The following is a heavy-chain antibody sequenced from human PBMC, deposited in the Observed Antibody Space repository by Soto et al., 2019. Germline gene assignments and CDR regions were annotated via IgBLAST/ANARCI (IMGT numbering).Heavy chain of an antibody. D-gene: IGHD4-17*01. V-gene: IGHV3-74*03. CDR1: GFTFSNNW. CDR3: ASAAPFNYGGNSGFDF. CDR2: IKSDGSTT. J-gene: IGHJ4*02. Sequence: EVHLVESGGGLAHPGGSLRLSCAASGFTFSNNWIHWVRQAPGKGLLWVSGIKSDGSTTTYADSVKGRFTISRDNAKNTLYLQMNSLRAEDTAVYYCASAAPFNYGGNSGFDFWGQGTLVTVSS.